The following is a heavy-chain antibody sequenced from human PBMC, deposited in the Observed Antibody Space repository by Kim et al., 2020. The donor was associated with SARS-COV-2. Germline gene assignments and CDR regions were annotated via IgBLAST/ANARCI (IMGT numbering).Heavy chain of an antibody. CDR3: ARWGITMVRGVIIGYYYYGMDV. J-gene: IGHJ6*02. Sequence: ASVKVSCKASGYTFTSYAMHWVRQAPGQRLEWMGWINAGNGNTKYSQKFQGRVTITRDTSASTAYMELSSLRSEDTAVYYCARWGITMVRGVIIGYYYYGMDVWGQGTTVTVSS. V-gene: IGHV1-3*01. D-gene: IGHD3-10*01. CDR2: INAGNGNT. CDR1: GYTFTSYA.